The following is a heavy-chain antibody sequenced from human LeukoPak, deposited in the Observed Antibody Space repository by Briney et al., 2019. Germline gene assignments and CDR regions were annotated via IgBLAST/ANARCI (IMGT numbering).Heavy chain of an antibody. CDR3: ARDKWLVEGGYYYYGMDV. V-gene: IGHV1-18*01. CDR1: GYTFTSYG. D-gene: IGHD6-19*01. CDR2: INAYNGNT. Sequence: GASVKVSCKASGYTFTSYGISWVRQAPGQGLEWMGWINAYNGNTNYAQKLQGRVTVTTDTSTSTAYMELRSLRSDDTAVYYCARDKWLVEGGYYYYGMDVWGQGTTVTVSS. J-gene: IGHJ6*02.